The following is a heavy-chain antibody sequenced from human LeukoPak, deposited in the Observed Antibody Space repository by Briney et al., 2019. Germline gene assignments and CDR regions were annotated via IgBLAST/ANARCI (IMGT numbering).Heavy chain of an antibody. CDR2: IYYSGST. V-gene: IGHV4-59*08. J-gene: IGHJ4*02. CDR3: ARQKGYSSSWYIY. Sequence: SETLSLTCTVSGGSISSYYWSWIRQPPGKGLEWIGYIYYSGSTNYNPPLKSRVTISVDTSKNQFSLKLSFVTAADTAVYYCARQKGYSSSWYIYWGQGTLVTVSS. CDR1: GGSISSYY. D-gene: IGHD6-13*01.